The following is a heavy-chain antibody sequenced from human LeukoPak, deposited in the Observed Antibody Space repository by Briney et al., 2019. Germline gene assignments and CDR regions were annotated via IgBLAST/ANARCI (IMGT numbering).Heavy chain of an antibody. CDR3: ARAGWYTSSSGACDN. D-gene: IGHD6-6*01. V-gene: IGHV1-18*01. Sequence: ASVKVSCKASVYTFTNYGIAWVRQAPGQGLEWMGWISANTGKTDFAQKFQGRVTMTTDTSTSTVYMELRSLRSDDTALYYCARAGWYTSSSGACDNWGQGTQVTVSS. J-gene: IGHJ4*02. CDR2: ISANTGKT. CDR1: VYTFTNYG.